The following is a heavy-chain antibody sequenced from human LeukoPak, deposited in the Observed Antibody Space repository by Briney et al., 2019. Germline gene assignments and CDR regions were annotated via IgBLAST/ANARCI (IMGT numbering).Heavy chain of an antibody. D-gene: IGHD4-23*01. V-gene: IGHV4-61*02. CDR1: GVSISSGSYY. CDR3: AREDRLDYGGKGVIDY. Sequence: PSQTLSLTCTVSGVSISSGSYYWSWLRQPAGKGLEWIGRIYTSGSTNYNPSLKSRVTISVDTSKNQFSLKLSSVTAADTAVYYCAREDRLDYGGKGVIDYWGQGTLVTVSS. J-gene: IGHJ4*02. CDR2: IYTSGST.